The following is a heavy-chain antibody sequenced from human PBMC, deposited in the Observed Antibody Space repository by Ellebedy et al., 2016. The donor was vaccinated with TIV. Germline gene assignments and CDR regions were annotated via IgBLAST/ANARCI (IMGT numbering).Heavy chain of an antibody. D-gene: IGHD4-23*01. CDR3: ARERIAHGGNSIGWFDP. CDR1: GFIVSSNY. Sequence: GESLKISCAASGFIVSSNYMSWVRQAPGKGLEWVSIIYSGGSTYYAGSVKGRFTISRDNSKNTLYLQMNSLRAEDTAVYYCARERIAHGGNSIGWFDPWGQGTLVTVSS. CDR2: IYSGGST. V-gene: IGHV3-53*01. J-gene: IGHJ5*02.